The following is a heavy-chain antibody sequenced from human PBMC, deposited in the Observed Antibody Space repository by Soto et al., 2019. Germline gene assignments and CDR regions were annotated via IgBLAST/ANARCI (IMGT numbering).Heavy chain of an antibody. Sequence: GASVKVSCKTSGYTFTSYAIHWVRQAPGQRLEWMGWINTGNGNTKLSQKFQDRVTLTRDRYARTAYLELSTLKYEDTAMYYCGRSTCADYFKYWGQGTLGTFSS. CDR2: INTGNGNT. CDR1: GYTFTSYA. D-gene: IGHD2-21*01. V-gene: IGHV1-3*04. J-gene: IGHJ4*02. CDR3: GRSTCADYFKY.